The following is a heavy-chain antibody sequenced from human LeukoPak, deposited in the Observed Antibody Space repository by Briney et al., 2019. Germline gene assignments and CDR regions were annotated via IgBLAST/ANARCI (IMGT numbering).Heavy chain of an antibody. CDR2: IYYSGST. J-gene: IGHJ4*02. CDR1: GGSISSGDYY. Sequence: SETLSLTCTVSGGSISSGDYYWSWIRQPPGKGLEWIGYIYYSGSTCYNPSLKSRVTISVDTSKNQFSLKLSSVTAADTAVYYCARARSDYGSSHFDYWGQGTLVTVSS. D-gene: IGHD1-26*01. CDR3: ARARSDYGSSHFDY. V-gene: IGHV4-30-4*01.